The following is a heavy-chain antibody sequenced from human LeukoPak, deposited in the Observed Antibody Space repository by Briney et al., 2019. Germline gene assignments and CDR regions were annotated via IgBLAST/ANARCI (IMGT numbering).Heavy chain of an antibody. D-gene: IGHD2-2*01. CDR1: GGSISSGGYY. CDR3: AREVREFTVVVPAAHSSYYYYMDV. Sequence: SETLSLTCTVSGGSISSGGYYWSWIRQHPGKGLEWIGYIYYSGSTYYNPSLKSRVTISVDTSKNQFSLKLSSVTAADTAVYYCAREVREFTVVVPAAHSSYYYYMDVWGKGTTVTVSS. CDR2: IYYSGST. J-gene: IGHJ6*03. V-gene: IGHV4-31*03.